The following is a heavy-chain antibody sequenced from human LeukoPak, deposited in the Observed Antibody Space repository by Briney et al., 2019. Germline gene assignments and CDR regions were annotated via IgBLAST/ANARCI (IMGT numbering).Heavy chain of an antibody. J-gene: IGHJ4*02. Sequence: GGSLRLSCAASGFTVSSNYMSWVRQAPGKGLEWVSIIYSDGSTYYADSVKGRFTISRDNSKNTLYLQMNSLRAEDTAVYYCARVYGDYFHYWGQGTLVTVSS. V-gene: IGHV3-66*01. CDR2: IYSDGST. CDR1: GFTVSSNY. D-gene: IGHD4-17*01. CDR3: ARVYGDYFHY.